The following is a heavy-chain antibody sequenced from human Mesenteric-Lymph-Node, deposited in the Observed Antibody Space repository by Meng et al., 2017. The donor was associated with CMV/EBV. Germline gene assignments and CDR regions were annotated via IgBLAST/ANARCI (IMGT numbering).Heavy chain of an antibody. D-gene: IGHD3-3*01. CDR2: IRYDGSSK. V-gene: IGHV3-30*02. Sequence: GESLKISCAASGFIFSSYGMHWVRQAPGKGLEWVAFIRYDGSSKYYADSVKGRFTISRDNSKTTLYLQMNSLRAEDTAVYYCAKAALFGVVTKYGMDVWGQGTTVTVSS. J-gene: IGHJ6*02. CDR3: AKAALFGVVTKYGMDV. CDR1: GFIFSSYG.